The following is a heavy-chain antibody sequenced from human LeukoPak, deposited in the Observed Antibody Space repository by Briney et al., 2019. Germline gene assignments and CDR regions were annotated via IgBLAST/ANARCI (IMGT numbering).Heavy chain of an antibody. D-gene: IGHD4-23*01. CDR3: AREDYYGGNSGLPDY. Sequence: ASGKVSCKASGYTFTGYYMHWVRQAPGKGLEWMGWTNPNSGGTNYAQKFQGRVTMTRDTSISTAYMELSRLRSDDTAVYYCAREDYYGGNSGLPDYWGQGTLVTVSS. V-gene: IGHV1-2*02. CDR2: TNPNSGGT. J-gene: IGHJ4*02. CDR1: GYTFTGYY.